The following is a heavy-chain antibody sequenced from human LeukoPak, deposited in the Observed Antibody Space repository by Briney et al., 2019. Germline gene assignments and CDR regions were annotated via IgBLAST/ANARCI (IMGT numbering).Heavy chain of an antibody. J-gene: IGHJ4*02. CDR2: ISSSGSSI. CDR1: GFIFSHYY. CDR3: AKVPTDYYDSSGGDY. D-gene: IGHD3-22*01. Sequence: QPGGSLRLSCAASGFIFSHYYMSWIRQAPGNGLEWVSYISSSGSSIYYADSVKGRFTISRDNSKNTLYLQMNSLRAEDTAVYYCAKVPTDYYDSSGGDYWGQGTLVTVSS. V-gene: IGHV3-11*01.